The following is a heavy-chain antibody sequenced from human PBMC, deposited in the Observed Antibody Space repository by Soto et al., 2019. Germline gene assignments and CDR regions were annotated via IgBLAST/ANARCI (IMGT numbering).Heavy chain of an antibody. D-gene: IGHD3-10*01. CDR2: MYYTGCS. J-gene: IGHJ5*02. CDR3: ASLPGSSWFDP. CDR1: GDSVTSHY. V-gene: IGHV4-59*02. Sequence: SETLSLTCSFSGDSVTSHYLTWIRQPPEKGLEWIGYMYYTGCSHYNPSLKSRLTISVDTSKNQFTLKLSSVTAADTAVYYCASLPGSSWFDPWGQGTLVTVSS.